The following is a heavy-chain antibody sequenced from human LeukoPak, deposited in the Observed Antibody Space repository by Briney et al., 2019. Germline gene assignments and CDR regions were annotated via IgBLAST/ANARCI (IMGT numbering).Heavy chain of an antibody. Sequence: GGSLRLSCAASGFTFSSSTMSWVRQAPGKGLQWVSSINGIPDSTYFADSVKGRFIISRGNSKNTLYLQTNSLRAEDTAVYYCAKVTNYYDSSGEDAFDLWGQGTMVTVSS. V-gene: IGHV3-23*01. CDR3: AKVTNYYDSSGEDAFDL. J-gene: IGHJ3*01. D-gene: IGHD3-22*01. CDR2: INGIPDST. CDR1: GFTFSSST.